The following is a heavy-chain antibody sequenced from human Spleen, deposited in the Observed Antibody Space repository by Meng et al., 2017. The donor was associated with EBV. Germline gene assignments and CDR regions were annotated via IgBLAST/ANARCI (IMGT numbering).Heavy chain of an antibody. V-gene: IGHV4-39*01. CDR2: VHYTGST. CDR3: ARPFPSWQSPRLDPFGA. Sequence: GQGRVRPSGTRSRPGTVSGDSSSSFYYWGWIRQPPGRGLEWIGSVHYTGSTYYSPSLKSRVTVSVDTSKNQFSLRLTSVTAADTAVYYCARPFPSWQSPRLDPFGAWGQGTLVTVSS. CDR1: GDSSSSFYY. D-gene: IGHD6-19*01. J-gene: IGHJ5*02.